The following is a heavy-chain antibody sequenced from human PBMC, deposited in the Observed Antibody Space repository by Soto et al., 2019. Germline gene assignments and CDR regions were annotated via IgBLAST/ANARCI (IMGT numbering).Heavy chain of an antibody. CDR1: GFTFSSYS. CDR3: AKDTYYDSSGYYLALNAFDI. V-gene: IGHV3-21*01. D-gene: IGHD3-22*01. J-gene: IGHJ3*02. CDR2: ISSSSSYI. Sequence: GGSLRLSCAASGFTFSSYSMNWVRQAPGKGLEWVSSISSSSSYIYYADSVKGRFTISRDNAKNSLYLQMNSLRAEDTAVYYCAKDTYYDSSGYYLALNAFDIWGQGTMVTVSS.